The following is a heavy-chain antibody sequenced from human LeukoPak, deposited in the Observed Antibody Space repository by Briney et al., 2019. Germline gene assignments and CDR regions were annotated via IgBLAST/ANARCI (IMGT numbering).Heavy chain of an antibody. CDR3: ARDWRSEWHLFPSSYGMDV. CDR2: ISAYNGNT. Sequence: ASVKVSCKAPGYTFTSYGISWVRQAPGQGLEWMGWISAYNGNTNYAQKLQGRVTMTTDTSTSTAYMELRSLRSDDTAVYYCARDWRSEWHLFPSSYGMDVGAKGPTVPVPS. D-gene: IGHD2-21*01. J-gene: IGHJ6*04. CDR1: GYTFTSYG. V-gene: IGHV1-18*01.